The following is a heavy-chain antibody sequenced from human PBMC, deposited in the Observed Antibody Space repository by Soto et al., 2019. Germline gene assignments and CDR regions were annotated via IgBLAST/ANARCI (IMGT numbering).Heavy chain of an antibody. CDR2: IYSGGST. V-gene: IGHV3-66*01. CDR1: GFTVSSNY. D-gene: IGHD2-15*01. Sequence: GGSLRLSCAASGFTVSSNYMSWVRQAPGKGLEWVSVIYSGGSTYYADSVKGRFTISRDNSKNTLYLQMNSLRAEDTAVYYCARSLRYCSGGSCYYQHWGQGTLVTVSS. CDR3: ARSLRYCSGGSCYYQH. J-gene: IGHJ1*01.